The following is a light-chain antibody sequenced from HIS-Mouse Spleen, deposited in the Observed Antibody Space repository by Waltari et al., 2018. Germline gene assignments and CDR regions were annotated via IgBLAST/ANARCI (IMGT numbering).Light chain of an antibody. CDR3: YSTDSSGNHRV. CDR1: ALPKKY. Sequence: SYELTQPPSVSVSPGQTARITCSGDALPKKYAYWYQQKSGQAPVLVIYEDSKRPSGIPERFSGSSSGTRATLTISGAQVEDEADYYCYSTDSSGNHRVFGGGTKLTVX. J-gene: IGLJ2*01. CDR2: EDS. V-gene: IGLV3-10*01.